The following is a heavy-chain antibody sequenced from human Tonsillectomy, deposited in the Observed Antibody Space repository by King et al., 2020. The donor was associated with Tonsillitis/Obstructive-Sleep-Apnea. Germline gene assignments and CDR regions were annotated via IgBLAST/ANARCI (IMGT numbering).Heavy chain of an antibody. CDR2: INPSGGST. V-gene: IGHV1-46*01. D-gene: IGHD6-19*01. CDR1: GYTFTSYY. CDR3: ARGGYSSGWNNENFDY. J-gene: IGHJ4*02. Sequence: VQLVESGAEVKKPGASVKVSCKASGYTFTSYYMHWVRQAPGQGLEWMGIINPSGGSTSYAQKFQGRVTMTRDTSTSTVYMELSSLRSEDTAVYYCARGGYSSGWNNENFDYWGQGTLVTVSS.